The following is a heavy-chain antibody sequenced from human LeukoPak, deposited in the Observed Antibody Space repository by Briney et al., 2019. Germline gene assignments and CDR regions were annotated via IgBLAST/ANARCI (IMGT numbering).Heavy chain of an antibody. CDR2: ISGSSRYI. CDR3: ARGLGYFDWFLPNHDFIHDGDYFDY. D-gene: IGHD3-9*01. Sequence: PGGSLRLSCAASGFTFSSYSMNWVRQAPGKGLEWVSSISGSSRYIYYADSLRGRFTISRDNAKNSLYLQMSSLRSEDTAVYYCARGLGYFDWFLPNHDFIHDGDYFDYWGQGTLVTVSS. CDR1: GFTFSSYS. J-gene: IGHJ4*02. V-gene: IGHV3-21*04.